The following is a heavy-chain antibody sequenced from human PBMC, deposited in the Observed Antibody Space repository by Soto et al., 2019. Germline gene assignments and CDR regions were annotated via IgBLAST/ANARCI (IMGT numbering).Heavy chain of an antibody. Sequence: QVQLVQSGAEVKKPGASVKASCKASGYTFTSYYMHWVRQAPGQGLEWMGIINPSGGSTSYAEKFQGRVNMTRDTSTSTVYIELSSLRSEDTAVYYCARGIAARPVDVFDYGGQGTLVTVSS. J-gene: IGHJ4*02. D-gene: IGHD6-6*01. CDR2: INPSGGST. CDR3: ARGIAARPVDVFDY. V-gene: IGHV1-46*03. CDR1: GYTFTSYY.